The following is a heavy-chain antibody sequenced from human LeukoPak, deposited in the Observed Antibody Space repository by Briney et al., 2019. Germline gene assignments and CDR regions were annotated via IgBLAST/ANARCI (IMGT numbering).Heavy chain of an antibody. J-gene: IGHJ4*02. Sequence: ASVKVSCKASGGTFSSYAISWVRQAPGRGLEWMGGIIPIFGTANYAQKFQGRVTITADESTSTAYMELSSLRSEDTAVYYCARETYSGSYYFDYWGQGTLVTVSS. V-gene: IGHV1-69*13. CDR1: GGTFSSYA. CDR2: IIPIFGTA. D-gene: IGHD1-26*01. CDR3: ARETYSGSYYFDY.